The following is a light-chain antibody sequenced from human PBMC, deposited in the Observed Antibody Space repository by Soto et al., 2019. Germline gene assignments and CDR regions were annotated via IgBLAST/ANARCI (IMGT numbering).Light chain of an antibody. Sequence: QSVLTQPASVSGSPGQSITISCPGTSSDVGGYNYVSWYQQHPGKAPKFIIYDVSNRPSGVSNRFSGSKSGNTASLTISGLQAEDVADYYCSSYTTSNTRQIVFGTGTKVTVL. CDR2: DVS. V-gene: IGLV2-14*01. J-gene: IGLJ1*01. CDR3: SSYTTSNTRQIV. CDR1: SSDVGGYNY.